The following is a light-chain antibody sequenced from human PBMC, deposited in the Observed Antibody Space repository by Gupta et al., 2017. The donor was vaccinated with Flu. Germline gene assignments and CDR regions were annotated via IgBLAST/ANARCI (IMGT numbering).Light chain of an antibody. Sequence: DVVVTQSPLSLAVTLGQPASLSCRSSQGLVYSDGNTYLHWFQQRPGQSPRRLIYLVSNRAPGVPDRFSGSGSGTDFTLRISRVEADDVGVYFCMQGAHWPWAFGQGTKLEIK. CDR2: LVS. J-gene: IGKJ1*01. V-gene: IGKV2-30*01. CDR1: QGLVYSDGNTY. CDR3: MQGAHWPWA.